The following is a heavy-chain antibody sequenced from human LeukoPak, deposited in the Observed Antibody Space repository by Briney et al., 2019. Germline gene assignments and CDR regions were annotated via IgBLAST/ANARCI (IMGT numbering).Heavy chain of an antibody. V-gene: IGHV3-48*01. CDR3: ARDHHRRLYDSQARDTFDF. J-gene: IGHJ3*01. Sequence: GGSLRLSCAASGFTFSSYEMNWVRQAPGKGLEWVSYISSSSTTIYYADSVKGRFTISRDNAKNSLYLQMNSLRAEDMAVYYCARDHHRRLYDSQARDTFDFWGQGTMVTVSS. CDR2: ISSSSTTI. CDR1: GFTFSSYE. D-gene: IGHD3-22*01.